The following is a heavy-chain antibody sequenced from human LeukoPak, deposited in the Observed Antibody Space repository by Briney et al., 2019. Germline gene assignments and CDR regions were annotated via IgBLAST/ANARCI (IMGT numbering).Heavy chain of an antibody. CDR1: GFTFSDYY. J-gene: IGHJ6*02. Sequence: PGGSLRLSCAASGFTFSDYYMSWIRQAPGKGLEWVSYISSSGSTIYYADPVKGRFTISRDNAKNSLYLQMNSLRAEDTAVYYCARSRGVATIPYGMDVWGQGTTVTVSS. CDR3: ARSRGVATIPYGMDV. D-gene: IGHD5-12*01. V-gene: IGHV3-11*01. CDR2: ISSSGSTI.